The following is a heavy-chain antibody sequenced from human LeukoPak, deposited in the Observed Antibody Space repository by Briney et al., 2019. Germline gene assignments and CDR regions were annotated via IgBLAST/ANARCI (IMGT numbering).Heavy chain of an antibody. CDR1: GYTFTSYG. CDR2: ISAYNGNT. V-gene: IGHV1-18*01. CDR3: ARDVSRYSSSWFDY. J-gene: IGHJ4*02. D-gene: IGHD6-13*01. Sequence: ASVKVSCKASGYTFTSYGISWVRQAPGQGLEWMGWISAYNGNTNYAQKLQGRVTMTTDTSTSTAYMELRSLRSDDTAVYYCARDVSRYSSSWFDYWGQGTLVTVSS.